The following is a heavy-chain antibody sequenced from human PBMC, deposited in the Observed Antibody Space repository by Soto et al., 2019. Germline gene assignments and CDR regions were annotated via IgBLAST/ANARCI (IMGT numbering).Heavy chain of an antibody. J-gene: IGHJ4*02. V-gene: IGHV4-59*01. Sequence: LSLTCTVSGGSISSYYWSWIRQPPGKGLEWIGYIYYSGSTNYNPSLKSRVTISVDTSKNQFSLKLSSVTAADTAVYYCASPAAAGETFFDYWGQGTLVTVSS. CDR2: IYYSGST. CDR1: GGSISSYY. CDR3: ASPAAAGETFFDY. D-gene: IGHD6-13*01.